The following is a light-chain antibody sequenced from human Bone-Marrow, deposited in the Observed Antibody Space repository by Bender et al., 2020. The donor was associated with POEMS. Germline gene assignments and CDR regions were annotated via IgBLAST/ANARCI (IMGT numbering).Light chain of an antibody. CDR2: YDT. J-gene: IGLJ3*02. Sequence: SYVLTQPPSVSVAPGKTATITCGGNEIWRKSVHWYQQRPGQAPVMVLYYDTDRPSGIPERFSGTNSGNTATLALSSVEAGDEADYYCQVWDGDSDQPVFGGGTKLIV. CDR3: QVWDGDSDQPV. V-gene: IGLV3-21*04. CDR1: EIWRKS.